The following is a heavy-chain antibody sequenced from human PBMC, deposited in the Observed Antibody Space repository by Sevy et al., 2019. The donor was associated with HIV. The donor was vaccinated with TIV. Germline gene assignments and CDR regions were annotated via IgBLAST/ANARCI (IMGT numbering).Heavy chain of an antibody. J-gene: IGHJ6*03. Sequence: ASVKVSCKAPGGTFSSYAISWVRQAPGQGLEWMGGIIPIFGTANYAQKFQGRVTITADKSTSTAYMELSSLRSEDTAVYYCARGYSSSSYYYYYMDVWGKGTTVTVSS. CDR1: GGTFSSYA. CDR2: IIPIFGTA. D-gene: IGHD6-6*01. CDR3: ARGYSSSSYYYYYMDV. V-gene: IGHV1-69*06.